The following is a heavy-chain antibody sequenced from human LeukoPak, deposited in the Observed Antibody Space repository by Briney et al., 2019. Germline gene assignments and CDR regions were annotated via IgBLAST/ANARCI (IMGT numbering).Heavy chain of an antibody. CDR1: GYTLTDYY. Sequence: ASVKVSCKASGYTLTDYYMHWVRQAPGQGLEWMGWIKSNSGDTNHAREFQGRVTMTRDTSISTAYMELSSLRSDDTAVYFCARKRITMMGLVYYGMDVWGQGTTVTVSS. V-gene: IGHV1-2*02. D-gene: IGHD3-22*01. CDR2: IKSNSGDT. J-gene: IGHJ6*02. CDR3: ARKRITMMGLVYYGMDV.